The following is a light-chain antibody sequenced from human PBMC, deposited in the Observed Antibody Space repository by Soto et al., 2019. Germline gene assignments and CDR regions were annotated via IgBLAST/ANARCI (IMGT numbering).Light chain of an antibody. Sequence: QAVVTQPASVSGSPGQSITISCTGTSSDVGNYIFVSWYRQHPGKAPKLMIYDINNRPSGVSNRFSGSKSGNTASLTISGLLAEDEADYYCVSYTTSAYYVFGTGTKVTVL. CDR1: SSDVGNYIF. J-gene: IGLJ1*01. CDR2: DIN. CDR3: VSYTTSAYYV. V-gene: IGLV2-14*01.